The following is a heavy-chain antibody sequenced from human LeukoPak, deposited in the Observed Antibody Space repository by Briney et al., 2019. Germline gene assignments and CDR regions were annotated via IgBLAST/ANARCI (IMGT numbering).Heavy chain of an antibody. Sequence: SQTLSLTCIVSGGSISSGDYYWSWIRQPPGKGLEWIGSVYDSGETYFNPSLMSRVTMSVDRSKNQFSLKLDSVTAADTAVYYCTRDFDGDHDQDAFDIWGQGTLVTVSS. CDR2: VYDSGET. J-gene: IGHJ3*02. CDR3: TRDFDGDHDQDAFDI. D-gene: IGHD4-17*01. V-gene: IGHV4-30-2*01. CDR1: GGSISSGDYY.